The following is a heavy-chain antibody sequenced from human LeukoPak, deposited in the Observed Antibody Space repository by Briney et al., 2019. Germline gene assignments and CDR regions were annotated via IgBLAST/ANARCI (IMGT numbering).Heavy chain of an antibody. Sequence: GGSLRLSCAASGFTFSSYGMPWVRQAPGKGLEWVAVIWYDGSNKYYADSVKGRFTISRGNSKNTLYLQMNSLRAEDTAVYYCARGDSSGYYWGVGYFDYWGQGTLVTVSS. J-gene: IGHJ4*02. D-gene: IGHD3-22*01. CDR2: IWYDGSNK. CDR3: ARGDSSGYYWGVGYFDY. V-gene: IGHV3-33*08. CDR1: GFTFSSYG.